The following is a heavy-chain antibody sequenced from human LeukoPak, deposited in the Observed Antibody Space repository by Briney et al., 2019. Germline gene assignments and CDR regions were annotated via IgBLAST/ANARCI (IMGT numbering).Heavy chain of an antibody. CDR3: AGRITGTTYFDY. D-gene: IGHD1-7*01. CDR1: GFTFSSYS. V-gene: IGHV3-21*01. J-gene: IGHJ4*02. Sequence: GGSLRLSCAASGFTFSSYSMNWVRQAPGKGLEWVSSISSSSSYICYADSVKGRFTISRDNAKNSLHLQMNSLRAEDTAVYYCAGRITGTTYFDYWGQGTLVTVSS. CDR2: ISSSSSYI.